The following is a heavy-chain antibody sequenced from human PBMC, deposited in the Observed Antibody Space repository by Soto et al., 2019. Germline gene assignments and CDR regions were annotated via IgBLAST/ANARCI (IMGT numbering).Heavy chain of an antibody. J-gene: IGHJ4*02. CDR1: GGSIINHC. V-gene: IGHV4-59*11. D-gene: IGHD7-27*01. Sequence: PSETLCLPYSVSGGSIINHCWSWIRQPPGKGLEWIGYVYYTGSTNYNPSLKSRVTMSVDTSKNQFSLNLTSLAAADTAIYYCARANWYSEYWGQGTLVTVSS. CDR2: VYYTGST. CDR3: ARANWYSEY.